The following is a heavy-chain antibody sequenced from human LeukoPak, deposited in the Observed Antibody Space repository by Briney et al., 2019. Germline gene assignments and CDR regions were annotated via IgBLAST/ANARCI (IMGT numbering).Heavy chain of an antibody. CDR2: ISNKGGST. CDR1: GFMFSDSY. D-gene: IGHD1-26*01. Sequence: PGGSLRLSCAASGFMFSDSYMSWIRQAPGKGLEYVSGISNKGGSTYYADSVKGRFTISRDNSKNTLHLQMSGLRADDTAVYYCVKSGTWADFDSWGQGTLVTVSS. J-gene: IGHJ4*02. V-gene: IGHV3-64D*09. CDR3: VKSGTWADFDS.